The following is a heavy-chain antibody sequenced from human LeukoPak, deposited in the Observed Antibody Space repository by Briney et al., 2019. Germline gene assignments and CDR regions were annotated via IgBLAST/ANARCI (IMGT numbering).Heavy chain of an antibody. Sequence: GGSLRLSCAGSGFTFSSYAMSWVRQAPGKGLEWVSTIGGSGSSTYYADSVKGRFTVSRDNSKNTLYLQMNSLRADDTAVYYCAKDHPGGNFYWVYWGQGTLVTVSS. V-gene: IGHV3-23*01. J-gene: IGHJ4*02. CDR1: GFTFSSYA. D-gene: IGHD1-26*01. CDR3: AKDHPGGNFYWVY. CDR2: IGGSGSST.